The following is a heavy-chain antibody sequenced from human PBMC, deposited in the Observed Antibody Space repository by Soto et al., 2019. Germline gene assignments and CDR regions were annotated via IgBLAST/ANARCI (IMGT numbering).Heavy chain of an antibody. J-gene: IGHJ6*02. CDR3: ARVITVTNYYYYYGMDV. CDR2: ISSSSSYI. CDR1: GFTFSSYS. V-gene: IGHV3-21*01. D-gene: IGHD4-17*01. Sequence: VQLVESGGGLVKPGGSLRLSCAASGFTFSSYSMNWVRQAPGKGLEWVSSISSSSSYIYYADSVKGRFTISRDNAKNSLYLQMNSLRAEDTAVYYCARVITVTNYYYYYGMDVWGQGTTVTVSS.